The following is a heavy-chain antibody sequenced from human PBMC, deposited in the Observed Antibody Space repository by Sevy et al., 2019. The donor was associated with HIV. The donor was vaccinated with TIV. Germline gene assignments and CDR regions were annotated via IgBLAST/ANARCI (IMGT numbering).Heavy chain of an antibody. D-gene: IGHD3-9*01. CDR3: AKDFTGYNGMDV. CDR1: GFTFSTYW. J-gene: IGHJ6*02. V-gene: IGHV3-7*01. Sequence: GGSLRLSCAASGFTFSTYWMSWVRQAPGKGLEWVANIKQDGSEKYYVDSVKGRFTISRDNAKNTLYLQMNSLRAEDTAVYYCAKDFTGYNGMDVWGQGTMVTVSS. CDR2: IKQDGSEK.